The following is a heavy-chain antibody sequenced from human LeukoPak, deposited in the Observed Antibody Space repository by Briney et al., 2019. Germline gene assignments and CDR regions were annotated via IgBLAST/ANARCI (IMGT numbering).Heavy chain of an antibody. V-gene: IGHV3-21*01. CDR3: ARGSIAVAGTEDY. D-gene: IGHD6-19*01. CDR1: RFTFSSYS. J-gene: IGHJ4*02. CDR2: ISSSSSYI. Sequence: TGGSLRLSCAASRFTFSSYSMNWVRQAPGKGLEWVSSISSSSSYIYYADSVKGRFTISRDNAKNSLYLQMNSLRAEDTAVYYCARGSIAVAGTEDYWGQGTLVTVSS.